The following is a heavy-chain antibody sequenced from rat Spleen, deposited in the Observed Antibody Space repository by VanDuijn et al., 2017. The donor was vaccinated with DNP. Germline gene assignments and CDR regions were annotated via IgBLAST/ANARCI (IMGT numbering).Heavy chain of an antibody. Sequence: EVQLVESGGGPVQPGRSLKLSCVASGFIFSNYGMAWVRQAPKKGLEWVAYISYDGGSTYYRDSVKGRFTISRDNAESTLYLQMNSLRSEDTATYYCTRENNSPLAYWGQGTLVTVSS. CDR2: ISYDGGST. J-gene: IGHJ3*01. CDR1: GFIFSNYG. CDR3: TRENNSPLAY. D-gene: IGHD4-3*01. V-gene: IGHV5-29*01.